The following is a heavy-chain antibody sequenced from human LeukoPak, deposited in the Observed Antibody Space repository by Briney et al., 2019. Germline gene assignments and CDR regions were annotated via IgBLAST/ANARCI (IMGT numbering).Heavy chain of an antibody. D-gene: IGHD3-10*01. CDR3: ARMGGSGTLDY. CDR2: IIPIFGTA. CDR1: GGTFSSYA. V-gene: IGHV1-69*13. J-gene: IGHJ4*02. Sequence: SVKVSCKASGGTFSSYAISWVRQAPGQGLEWMGGIIPIFGTANYAQKFQGRVTITADGSTSTAYMELGSLRSEDTAVYYCARMGGSGTLDYWGQGTLVTVSS.